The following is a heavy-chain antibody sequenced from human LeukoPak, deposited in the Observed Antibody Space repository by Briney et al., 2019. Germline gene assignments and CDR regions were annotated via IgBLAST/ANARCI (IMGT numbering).Heavy chain of an antibody. CDR2: IYSGGST. CDR1: GFTVSSNY. CDR3: ARYSSGWPHIDY. V-gene: IGHV3-53*01. Sequence: GGSLRLSCAASGFTVSSNYMSWVRQAPGKGPEWVSVIYSGGSTYYADSVKGRFTISRDNSKNTLYLQMNSLRAEDTAVYYCARYSSGWPHIDYWGQGTLVTVSS. J-gene: IGHJ4*02. D-gene: IGHD6-19*01.